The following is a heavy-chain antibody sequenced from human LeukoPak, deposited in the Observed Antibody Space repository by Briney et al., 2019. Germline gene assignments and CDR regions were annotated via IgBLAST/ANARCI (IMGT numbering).Heavy chain of an antibody. CDR1: GFSLSTIGVG. CDR2: IFYNDDK. Sequence: SGPTLVNPTQTLTLTCTFSGFSLSTIGVGVGWIRQPPGKALEWLALIFYNDDKRYGPSLKSRLTITKDTSKSQVLLTMTNMDPVDTATYYCAHISSSISSLYDYWGQGTLVTVSS. J-gene: IGHJ4*02. V-gene: IGHV2-5*01. D-gene: IGHD2-2*01. CDR3: AHISSSISSLYDY.